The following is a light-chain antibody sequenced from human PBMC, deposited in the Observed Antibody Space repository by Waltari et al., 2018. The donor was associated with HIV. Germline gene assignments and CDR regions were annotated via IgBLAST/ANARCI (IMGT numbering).Light chain of an antibody. CDR1: SSDVGNYNL. CDR3: CSYSGGSTYWV. J-gene: IGLJ3*02. V-gene: IGLV2-23*02. Sequence: QSALTQPASLSGSPGQSITISCTGTSSDVGNYNLVSWYQQHPGHPPELIINEVNKRPSAVSNRFPASKSGNTASLTIFGLQPEDGADYYCCSYSGGSTYWVFGGGTKLTVL. CDR2: EVN.